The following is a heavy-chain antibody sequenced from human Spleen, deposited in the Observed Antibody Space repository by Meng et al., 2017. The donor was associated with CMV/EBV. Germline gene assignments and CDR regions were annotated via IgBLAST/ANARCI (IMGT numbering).Heavy chain of an antibody. V-gene: IGHV4-59*12. CDR1: GGSISNYY. CDR2: IYYSGST. Sequence: SETLSLTCTVSGGSISNYYWSWIRQPPGKGLEWVGSIYYSGSTYYNPSLKSRVTISVDTSKNQFSLKLSSVTAADTAVYYCARVGRWELRIDYWGQGTLVTVSS. CDR3: ARVGRWELRIDY. J-gene: IGHJ4*02. D-gene: IGHD1-26*01.